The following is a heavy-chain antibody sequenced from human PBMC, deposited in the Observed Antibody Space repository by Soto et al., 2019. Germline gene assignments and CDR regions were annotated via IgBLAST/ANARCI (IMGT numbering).Heavy chain of an antibody. CDR2: IKSKTDGGAI. CDR1: GLTFTNAW. V-gene: IGHV3-15*07. D-gene: IGHD6-25*01. CDR3: ANSGYNHGVDV. Sequence: EVQLVESGGGLGKPGGPLRLSCEASGLTFTNAWMTWARQAPGKGLEWVGGIKSKTDGGAIDDAAPVQGRFSISRYDSKNTLYLQRNSVKTVDTYVYYCANSGYNHGVDVWGQGTRVIVAS. J-gene: IGHJ6*02.